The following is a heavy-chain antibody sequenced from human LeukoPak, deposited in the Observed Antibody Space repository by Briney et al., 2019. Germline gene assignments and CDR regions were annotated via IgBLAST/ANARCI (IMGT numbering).Heavy chain of an antibody. J-gene: IGHJ4*02. Sequence: GGSLRLPCAASGFTFSGSAMHWVRQAPGKGLEWVAVISYDGSNKYYADSVKGRFTISRDNSKNTLYLQMNSLRAEDTAVYYCARGGYYDSSGYYREVVYWGQGTLVTVSS. D-gene: IGHD3-22*01. V-gene: IGHV3-30-3*01. CDR3: ARGGYYDSSGYYREVVY. CDR1: GFTFSGSA. CDR2: ISYDGSNK.